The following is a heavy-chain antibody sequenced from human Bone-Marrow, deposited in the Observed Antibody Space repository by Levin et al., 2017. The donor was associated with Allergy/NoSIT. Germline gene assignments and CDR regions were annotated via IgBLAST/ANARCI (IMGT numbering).Heavy chain of an antibody. V-gene: IGHV1-18*04. CDR2: ISAYNGNT. J-gene: IGHJ4*02. CDR1: GYTFPNYG. CDR3: ARDRADYDDGGVSLTQ. D-gene: IGHD2-8*02. Sequence: GESLKISCKASGYTFPNYGICWVRQAPGQGLEWMGWISAYNGNTKYAQKFRGRVTMTTDTSTSTAYMELRSLRSDDTAIYYCARDRADYDDGGVSLTQWGQGTLVTVPS.